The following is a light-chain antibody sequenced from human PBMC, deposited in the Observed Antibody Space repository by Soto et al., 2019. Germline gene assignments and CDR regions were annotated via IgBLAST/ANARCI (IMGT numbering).Light chain of an antibody. Sequence: QSALTQPPSASGSPGQSVAISCTGSSSDVGAYKYVSWYQQHPGKAPKLMIYEVTKRPSGVPDRFSASKSGNTASLTVSGLQAEDEADYYCWAYAGGTILFVFGAGTKVTVL. J-gene: IGLJ1*01. CDR3: WAYAGGTILFV. CDR2: EVT. V-gene: IGLV2-8*01. CDR1: SSDVGAYKY.